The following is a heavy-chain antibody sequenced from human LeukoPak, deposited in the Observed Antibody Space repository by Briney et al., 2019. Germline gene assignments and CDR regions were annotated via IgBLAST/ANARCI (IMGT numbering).Heavy chain of an antibody. V-gene: IGHV3-30*18. CDR1: GFTFSSYG. Sequence: GGSLRLSCAASGFTFSSYGMHWVRQAPGKGLEWVAVISYDGNNKYYADSVKGRFTISRDNSKNTLYLQMNSLRPEDTAVYYCAKGPQRISGYYSYFDYWGQGTLVTVSS. J-gene: IGHJ4*02. D-gene: IGHD3-22*01. CDR3: AKGPQRISGYYSYFDY. CDR2: ISYDGNNK.